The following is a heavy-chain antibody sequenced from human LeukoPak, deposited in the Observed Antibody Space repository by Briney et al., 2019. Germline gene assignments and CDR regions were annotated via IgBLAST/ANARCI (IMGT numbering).Heavy chain of an antibody. CDR2: INPNSGGT. CDR1: GYTFTGYY. CDR3: AREVVPAATYMDV. J-gene: IGHJ6*03. D-gene: IGHD2-2*01. V-gene: IGHV1-2*02. Sequence: ASVKVSCKASGYTFTGYYMHWVRQAPGQGLEWMGWINPNSGGTNYAQKFQGRVTMTRDTSISTAYMELSRLRSDDTAMYYCAREVVPAATYMDVWGKGTTVTISS.